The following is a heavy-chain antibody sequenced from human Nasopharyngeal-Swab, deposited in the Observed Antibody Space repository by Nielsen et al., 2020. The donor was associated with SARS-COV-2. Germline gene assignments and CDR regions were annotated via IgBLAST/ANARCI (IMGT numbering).Heavy chain of an antibody. CDR2: INWNGGST. V-gene: IGHV3-20*01. Sequence: GESLKISCAASGFTFDDYGMSWVRQAPGKGLEWVSGINWNGGSTSYADSVKGRFTISRDNAKNSLYLQMNSLRAEDTALYHCARDFPAYYYDSSGPGRAAFDIWGQGTMVTVSS. J-gene: IGHJ3*02. CDR3: ARDFPAYYYDSSGPGRAAFDI. D-gene: IGHD3-22*01. CDR1: GFTFDDYG.